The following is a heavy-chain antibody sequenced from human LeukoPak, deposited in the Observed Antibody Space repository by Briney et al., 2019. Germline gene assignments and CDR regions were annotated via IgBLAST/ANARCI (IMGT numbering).Heavy chain of an antibody. CDR1: GFTLDDYG. J-gene: IGHJ6*03. Sequence: GGSLRLSCAASGFTLDDYGMSWVRQAPGKGLEWVSGINWNGGSTGYADSVKGRFTISRDNAKNSLYLQMNSLRAEDTALYYCAREKAIAVDGENYYYYYMDVWGKGTTVTVSS. CDR3: AREKAIAVDGENYYYYYMDV. CDR2: INWNGGST. D-gene: IGHD6-19*01. V-gene: IGHV3-20*04.